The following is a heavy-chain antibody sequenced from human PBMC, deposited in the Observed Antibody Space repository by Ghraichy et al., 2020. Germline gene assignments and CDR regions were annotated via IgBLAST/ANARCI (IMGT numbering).Heavy chain of an antibody. J-gene: IGHJ5*02. V-gene: IGHV1-2*04. CDR3: ARDHDYGVLGRLDP. Sequence: ASVKVSCKASGYTFSDYYMHWVRQAPGQGLEWMGWINPNTGATTYAQKFQDWVTMTRDTSISTAYMVLSRLRSDDTAVYYCARDHDYGVLGRLDPWGQGTLVTVSS. CDR1: GYTFSDYY. D-gene: IGHD4-17*01. CDR2: INPNTGAT.